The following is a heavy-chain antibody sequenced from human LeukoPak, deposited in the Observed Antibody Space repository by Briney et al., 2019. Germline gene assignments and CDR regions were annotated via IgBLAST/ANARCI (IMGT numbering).Heavy chain of an antibody. J-gene: IGHJ4*02. Sequence: GESLKISCKGSGYTFTTYWIGWVRQMPGKGLEWVGIIYPGDSDPGYSPSFQGQVTISADKSISTAYLQWSSLRASDSAMYYCARHGLGSSWFGFDYWGQGTLVTVSS. CDR3: ARHGLGSSWFGFDY. V-gene: IGHV5-51*01. D-gene: IGHD6-13*01. CDR1: GYTFTTYW. CDR2: IYPGDSDP.